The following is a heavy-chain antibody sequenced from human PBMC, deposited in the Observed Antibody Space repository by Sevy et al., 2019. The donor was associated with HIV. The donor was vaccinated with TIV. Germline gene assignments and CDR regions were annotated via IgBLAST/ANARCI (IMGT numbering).Heavy chain of an antibody. CDR2: ISSSSYI. Sequence: GGSLRLSCAASGFTFSPYSMNWVRQAPGKGLEWVSSISSSSYIYYADSVKGRFVISRDNAKNSLYLQMNSLRAEDTAVYYCAREGGHVNIFGVVPRDAMYVWGQGTTVTVSS. D-gene: IGHD3-3*02. CDR1: GFTFSPYS. J-gene: IGHJ6*02. CDR3: AREGGHVNIFGVVPRDAMYV. V-gene: IGHV3-21*01.